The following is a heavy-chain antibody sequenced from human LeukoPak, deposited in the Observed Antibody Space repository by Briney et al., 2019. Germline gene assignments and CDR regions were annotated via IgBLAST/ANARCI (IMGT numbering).Heavy chain of an antibody. D-gene: IGHD1-26*01. V-gene: IGHV4-30-4*08. Sequence: LRLSCAASGFTVSSNYMSWVRQPPGKGLVWIGYIYYSGSTYYNPSLKSRVTISVDTSKNQFSLKLSSVTTADTAFYYCATVAHPGIFNYWGQGTLVTVSS. CDR2: IYYSGST. CDR1: GFTVSSNY. CDR3: ATVAHPGIFNY. J-gene: IGHJ4*02.